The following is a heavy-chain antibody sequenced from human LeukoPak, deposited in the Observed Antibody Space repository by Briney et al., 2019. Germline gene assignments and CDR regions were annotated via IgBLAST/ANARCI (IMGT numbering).Heavy chain of an antibody. V-gene: IGHV3-30*02. CDR1: GFTFSAYG. CDR3: AKGVHSSCWHNWFDP. D-gene: IGHD6-19*01. CDR2: IRYDGSNK. Sequence: PGGSLRLSCASTGFTFSAYGMQAVRQAPGKGLEWVAFIRYDGSNKYYADSVKGRFTISKDNPKNTLYLQMNSLRPEDTAVYYCAKGVHSSCWHNWFDPWGQGTLVTVSS. J-gene: IGHJ5*02.